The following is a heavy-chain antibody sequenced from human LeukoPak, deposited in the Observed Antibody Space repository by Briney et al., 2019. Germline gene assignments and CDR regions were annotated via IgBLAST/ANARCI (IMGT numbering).Heavy chain of an antibody. CDR2: IIPIFGTA. CDR1: GGTFGSYA. J-gene: IGHJ5*02. CDR3: ARRGPYYDYVWGSYRLSFGFDP. D-gene: IGHD3-16*02. Sequence: ASVKVSCKDSGGTFGSYAISWVRQAPGQGLEWMGGIIPIFGTANYAQKFQGRVTITADESTSTAYMELSSLRSEDTAVYYCARRGPYYDYVWGSYRLSFGFDPWGQGTLVTVSS. V-gene: IGHV1-69*13.